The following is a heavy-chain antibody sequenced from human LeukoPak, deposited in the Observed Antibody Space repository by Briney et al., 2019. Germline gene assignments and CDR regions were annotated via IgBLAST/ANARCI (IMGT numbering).Heavy chain of an antibody. Sequence: GGSLRLPCAASGFTFNSYAMSWVRHAPGKGLEWVSAINGSGGSKYYADSGKGRFTISRDNSKNTLYLQMNRLRAEDTAVYYCAKDSYSGYDLYFDYWGQGTLVTVSS. D-gene: IGHD5-12*01. CDR3: AKDSYSGYDLYFDY. V-gene: IGHV3-23*01. J-gene: IGHJ4*02. CDR1: GFTFNSYA. CDR2: INGSGGSK.